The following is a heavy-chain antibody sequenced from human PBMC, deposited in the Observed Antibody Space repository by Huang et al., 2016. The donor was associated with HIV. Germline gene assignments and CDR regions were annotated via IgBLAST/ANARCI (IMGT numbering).Heavy chain of an antibody. D-gene: IGHD1-1*01. CDR1: GGSFRGYY. CDR3: ARERMMSWLDDHDAFDI. J-gene: IGHJ3*02. V-gene: IGHV4-34*01. Sequence: QVQLQQWGAGLLKPSETLSLTCAVYGGSFRGYYWSWIRQSPGKGLEWIGEINHRGSTHDNPSLKSRLTISVDTSKNQFSLKLSSVTAADTAVYYCARERMMSWLDDHDAFDIWGQGTMVTVSS. CDR2: INHRGST.